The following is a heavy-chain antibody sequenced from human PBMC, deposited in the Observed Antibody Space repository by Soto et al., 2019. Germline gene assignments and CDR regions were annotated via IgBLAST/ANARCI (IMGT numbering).Heavy chain of an antibody. CDR2: ISGSGGST. CDR3: AKPPMIVVAKTGYFQH. Sequence: EVQLLESGGGLVQPGGSLRLSCAASGFTFSSYAMSWVRQAPAKGLEWVSAISGSGGSTYYADSVKGRLTISRDTSKNTLYLQMNSLRAEDTAVYYCAKPPMIVVAKTGYFQHWGQGTLVTFSS. J-gene: IGHJ1*01. CDR1: GFTFSSYA. V-gene: IGHV3-23*01. D-gene: IGHD3-22*01.